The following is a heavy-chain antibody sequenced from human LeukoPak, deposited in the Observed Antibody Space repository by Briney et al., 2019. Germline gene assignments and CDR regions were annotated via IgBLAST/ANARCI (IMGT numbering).Heavy chain of an antibody. J-gene: IGHJ3*02. CDR2: ISHDVYHE. V-gene: IGHV3-30*04. Sequence: PGGSLRLSCAASGFTFSNYTIQWLRQAPGKGLEWVAVISHDVYHEHYADSVKGGFTLSRDNSKNTVFLQMSSLRAEDTAVYYCAREYYPNAFDIWGQGTMVTVSS. CDR1: GFTFSNYT. CDR3: AREYYPNAFDI. D-gene: IGHD3-10*01.